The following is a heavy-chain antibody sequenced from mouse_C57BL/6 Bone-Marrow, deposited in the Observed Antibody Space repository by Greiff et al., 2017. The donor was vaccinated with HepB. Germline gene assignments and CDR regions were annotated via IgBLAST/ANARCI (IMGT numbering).Heavy chain of an antibody. V-gene: IGHV1-81*01. D-gene: IGHD1-1*02. Sequence: QVQLQQSGAELARPGASVKLSCKASGYTFTSYGISWVKQRTGQGLEWIGGIYPRSGNTYYNEKFKGKATLTADKSSSTAYMELRSLTSEDSAVYVCARERLLRYFDVWGTGTTVTVSS. CDR1: GYTFTSYG. CDR2: IYPRSGNT. CDR3: ARERLLRYFDV. J-gene: IGHJ1*03.